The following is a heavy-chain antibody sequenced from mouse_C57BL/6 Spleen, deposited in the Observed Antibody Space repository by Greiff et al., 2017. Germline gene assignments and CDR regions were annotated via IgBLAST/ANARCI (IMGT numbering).Heavy chain of an antibody. Sequence: LQESGPGLVAPSQSLSITCTVSGFSLTSYAISWVRQPPGKGLEWLGVIWTGGGTNYNSALNSRLSISKDNSKSQVFLKMNSLQPDDTARDYCARNKGYDYDVGFAYWGQGTLVTVSA. D-gene: IGHD2-4*01. V-gene: IGHV2-9-1*01. CDR2: IWTGGGT. CDR1: GFSLTSYA. CDR3: ARNKGYDYDVGFAY. J-gene: IGHJ3*01.